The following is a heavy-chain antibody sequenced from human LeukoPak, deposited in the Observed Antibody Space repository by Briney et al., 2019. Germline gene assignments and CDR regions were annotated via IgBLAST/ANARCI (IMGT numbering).Heavy chain of an antibody. D-gene: IGHD3-22*01. V-gene: IGHV4-39*01. CDR1: GGSISSSSYY. Sequence: PSETLSLTCTVSGGSISSSSYYWGWIRQSPGKGLEWIGTIYYSESTYYNPSLKSRVTISEDTSKNQFSLKVTSVTAADTAVYYCARGPFNYDTNGYYWVGNWFDPWGQGTLVTVSS. J-gene: IGHJ5*02. CDR3: ARGPFNYDTNGYYWVGNWFDP. CDR2: IYYSEST.